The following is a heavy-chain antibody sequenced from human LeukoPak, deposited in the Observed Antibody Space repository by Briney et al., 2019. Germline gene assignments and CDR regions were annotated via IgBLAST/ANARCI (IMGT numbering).Heavy chain of an antibody. CDR1: GYTFTSYY. CDR2: INPSGGST. D-gene: IGHD3-10*01. V-gene: IGHV1-46*01. Sequence: ASVKVSCKASGYTFTSYYMHWVRQAPGQGLEWMGIINPSGGSTSYAQKFQGRVTMTRDMSTSTDYMELSSLRSEDTAMYYCARNGRVRRVVKDLFEYWGQGTLVAVSS. J-gene: IGHJ4*02. CDR3: ARNGRVRRVVKDLFEY.